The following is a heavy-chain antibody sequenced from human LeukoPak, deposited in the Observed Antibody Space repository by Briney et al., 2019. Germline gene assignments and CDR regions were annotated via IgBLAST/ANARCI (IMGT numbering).Heavy chain of an antibody. J-gene: IGHJ4*02. CDR3: ARLTYYDILTGYWRAGFDY. Sequence: GESLKISCQGSGYGFTSYWIRWVRQMPGKGLEWRGIIYPGVSDTRYSPSFQGQVTISADKSISTAYLQWSSLKASDTAMYYCARLTYYDILTGYWRAGFDYWGQGTLVTVSS. D-gene: IGHD3-9*01. CDR1: GYGFTSYW. CDR2: IYPGVSDT. V-gene: IGHV5-51*01.